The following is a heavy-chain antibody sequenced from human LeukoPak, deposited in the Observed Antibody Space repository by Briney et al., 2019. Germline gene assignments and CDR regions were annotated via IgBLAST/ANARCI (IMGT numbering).Heavy chain of an antibody. J-gene: IGHJ4*02. CDR2: IYSGGST. CDR3: LPQVGATVDFDY. V-gene: IGHV3-53*01. D-gene: IGHD1-26*01. Sequence: GGSLRLSCAASGFTVSSNYMSWVRQAPGKGLEWVSVIYSGGSTYYADSVKGRFTISRDNSKNTLYLQMNSLRAEDTAVYYCLPQVGATVDFDYWGQGTLVTVSS. CDR1: GFTVSSNY.